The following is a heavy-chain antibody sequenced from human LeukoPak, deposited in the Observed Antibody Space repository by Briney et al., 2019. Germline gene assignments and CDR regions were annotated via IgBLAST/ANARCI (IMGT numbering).Heavy chain of an antibody. CDR1: GGTFSSYA. Sequence: GASVKVSCKASGGTFSSYAISWVRQAPGQGLEWMGGIIPIFGTANYAQKFQGRVTITADESTSTAYMELSSLRSEDTAVYYCARGDYYGSGTYLYYFDYWGQGTLVTVSS. D-gene: IGHD3-10*01. V-gene: IGHV1-69*13. CDR2: IIPIFGTA. J-gene: IGHJ4*02. CDR3: ARGDYYGSGTYLYYFDY.